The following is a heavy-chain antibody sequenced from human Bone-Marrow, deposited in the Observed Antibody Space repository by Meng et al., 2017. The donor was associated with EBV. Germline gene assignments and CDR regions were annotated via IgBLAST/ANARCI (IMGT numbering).Heavy chain of an antibody. CDR1: GYTFTGHY. V-gene: IGHV1-2*06. CDR2: IDPNSGGA. Sequence: QVQLVQSGAEVKKPGASVQVPCKASGYTFTGHYMHWVRQAPGQGLEWMGRIDPNSGGADYAQKFQGGVTMTRDTSISTFYMELSRLTSDDTAVYFCARASDYGNDLDYWGQGTLVTVSS. J-gene: IGHJ4*02. CDR3: ARASDYGNDLDY. D-gene: IGHD4-11*01.